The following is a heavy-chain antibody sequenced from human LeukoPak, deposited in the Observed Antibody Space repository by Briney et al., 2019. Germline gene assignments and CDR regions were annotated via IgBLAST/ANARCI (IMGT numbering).Heavy chain of an antibody. D-gene: IGHD2-2*02. CDR3: AREPDRYLSYYMDV. J-gene: IGHJ6*03. CDR1: GFTFSSYS. Sequence: GGSLRLSCAASGFTFSSYSMNWVRQAPGKGVEWVSYITFSSSIIYYADSVRGRFTISRDNAKNSLYLQMNSLRAEDTAVYYCAREPDRYLSYYMDVWGKGTTVTISS. CDR2: ITFSSSII. V-gene: IGHV3-48*01.